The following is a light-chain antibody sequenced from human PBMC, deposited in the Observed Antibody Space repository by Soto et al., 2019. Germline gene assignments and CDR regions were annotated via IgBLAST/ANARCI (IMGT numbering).Light chain of an antibody. V-gene: IGLV2-14*01. CDR2: EVS. Sequence: QSALTQPASVSGSPGQSITISCTGTSSDVGGHNSVSWYQQHPGKAPKLMIYEVSNRPSGVSNRFSGSKSGNTASLTISGLQDEDESDYYCSSYTTSSTLLYVFGTGTKLTVL. J-gene: IGLJ1*01. CDR3: SSYTTSSTLLYV. CDR1: SSDVGGHNS.